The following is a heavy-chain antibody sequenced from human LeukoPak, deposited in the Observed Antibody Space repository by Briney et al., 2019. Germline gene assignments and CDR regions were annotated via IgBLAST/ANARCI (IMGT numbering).Heavy chain of an antibody. CDR2: MYYSGGT. Sequence: SETLSLTCTVSGDSVSSNRFYWGWVRQPPGKGLEWIGSMYYSGGTYYNPSLKSRVTISADTYKNQFSLKLSSVTAADTAVYYCARDPDYYDDSGYTWGQGTLVTVSS. CDR1: GDSVSSNRFY. J-gene: IGHJ5*02. CDR3: ARDPDYYDDSGYT. D-gene: IGHD3-22*01. V-gene: IGHV4-39*07.